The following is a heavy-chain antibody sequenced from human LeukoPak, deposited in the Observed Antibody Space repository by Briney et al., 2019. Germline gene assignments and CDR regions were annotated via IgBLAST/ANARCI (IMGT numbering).Heavy chain of an antibody. CDR2: INSDGSST. CDR1: GFTFSSYL. D-gene: IGHD3-10*01. Sequence: GGSLRLSCAASGFTFSSYLMHWVRQAPGKGLVWVSRINSDGSSTSYADSVKGRFTISRDNAKNTLYLQMNSLRAEDTAVYYCARKGGVRGVIDPWGQGTLATVSS. V-gene: IGHV3-74*01. J-gene: IGHJ5*02. CDR3: ARKGGVRGVIDP.